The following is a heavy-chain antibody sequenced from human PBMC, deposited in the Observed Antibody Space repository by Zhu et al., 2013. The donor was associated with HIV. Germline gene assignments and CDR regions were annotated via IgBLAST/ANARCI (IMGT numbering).Heavy chain of an antibody. J-gene: IGHJ6*03. V-gene: IGHV4-59*01. CDR1: GGSINSDY. Sequence: QVQLQESGPGLVEPSETLSLTCAVSGGSINSDYWTWIRQPPGKGLEWIGYIYYSGSTNYNPSLKSRVTISVDTSRKRFSLELRSVTAADTAKYYCATGTVWRYYYMDVWGKGTTVTVSS. CDR2: IYYSGST. CDR3: ATGTVWRYYYMDV. D-gene: IGHD2-8*01.